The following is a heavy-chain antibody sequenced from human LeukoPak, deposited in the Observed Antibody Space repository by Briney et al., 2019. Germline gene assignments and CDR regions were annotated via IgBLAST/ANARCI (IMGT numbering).Heavy chain of an antibody. CDR2: ISGSGGST. J-gene: IGHJ4*02. V-gene: IGHV3-23*01. CDR3: AKGYCSSTSCYRTSLIAY. D-gene: IGHD2-2*01. CDR1: GFTFSSYA. Sequence: GGSLRLSCAASGFTFSSYAMSWVRQAPGNGLEWVSAISGSGGSTYYADSVKGRFTISRDNSKNTLYLQMNSLRAEDTAVYYCAKGYCSSTSCYRTSLIAYWGQGTLVTVSS.